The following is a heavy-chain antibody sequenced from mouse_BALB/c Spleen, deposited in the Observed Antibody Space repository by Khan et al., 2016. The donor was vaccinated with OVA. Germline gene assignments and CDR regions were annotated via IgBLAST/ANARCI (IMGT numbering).Heavy chain of an antibody. CDR2: ISYSGRT. J-gene: IGHJ2*01. CDR3: ARSVTITTVVATDFDY. CDR1: GYSITSDYA. V-gene: IGHV3-2*02. D-gene: IGHD1-1*01. Sequence: EVQLVESGPGPVNPSQSLSLTCTVTGYSITSDYAWNWIRQFPGNKLGWMGYISYSGRTSYNPSLKSRISITRDKSKNQVFLQLDSVTTEDTATYFCARSVTITTVVATDFDYWGKGTTLTVSS.